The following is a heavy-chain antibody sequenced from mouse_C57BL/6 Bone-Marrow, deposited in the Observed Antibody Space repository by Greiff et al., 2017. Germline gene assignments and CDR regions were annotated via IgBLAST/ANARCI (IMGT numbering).Heavy chain of an antibody. CDR3: AIRDYLYYYGPNWYFDV. CDR2: IYPGDGDT. D-gene: IGHD1-1*01. J-gene: IGHJ1*03. Sequence: VQLQQSGPELVKPGASVKISCKASGYAFSSSWMNWVKQRPGKGLEWIGRIYPGDGDTNYHGKFQGKATLTADKSSSTAYMQLSSRTCEDSAVYGCAIRDYLYYYGPNWYFDVWGTGTTVTVSS. CDR1: GYAFSSSW. V-gene: IGHV1-82*01.